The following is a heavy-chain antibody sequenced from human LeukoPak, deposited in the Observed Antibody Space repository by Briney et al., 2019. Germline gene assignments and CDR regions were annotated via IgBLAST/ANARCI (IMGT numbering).Heavy chain of an antibody. Sequence: SETLSLTCTVSGGSISGYFWYWIRQPAGKGLEWIGRIFYTGRTNFNPSLKSRVTMSVDTSKNQLSLKLSSVTAADTAVYYCARDIGSGPVDVWGQGTTVTVS. J-gene: IGHJ6*02. V-gene: IGHV4-4*07. D-gene: IGHD3-10*01. CDR2: IFYTGRT. CDR3: ARDIGSGPVDV. CDR1: GGSISGYF.